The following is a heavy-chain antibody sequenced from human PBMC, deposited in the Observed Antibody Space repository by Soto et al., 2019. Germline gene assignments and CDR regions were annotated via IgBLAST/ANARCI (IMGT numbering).Heavy chain of an antibody. D-gene: IGHD6-25*01. Sequence: GWTLGLWCAASGFTFRSYAMTWVRQAPGKGLEWVSAIGSDGGGIQYADSVKGRFTISRDNFKSTLYLQMDSLRAEDTAMYYCAKTRTPDISRLFDPESLVALVAVAS. J-gene: IGHJ5*02. CDR2: IGSDGGGI. V-gene: IGHV3-23*01. CDR1: GFTFRSYA. CDR3: AKTRTPDISRLFDP.